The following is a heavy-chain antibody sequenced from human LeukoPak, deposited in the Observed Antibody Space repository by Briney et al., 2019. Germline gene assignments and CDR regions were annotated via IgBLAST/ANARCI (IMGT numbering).Heavy chain of an antibody. Sequence: SETLSLTCTVSGGSISSYYWSWIPQPPGKGLEWIGYIYYSGSTNYNPSLKSRVTISGDTSKNQSSLKPSSVTAADTAVDYCASYYDSSGYYPFDYWGQGTLVTVSS. CDR2: IYYSGST. D-gene: IGHD3-22*01. V-gene: IGHV4-59*01. J-gene: IGHJ4*02. CDR3: ASYYDSSGYYPFDY. CDR1: GGSISSYY.